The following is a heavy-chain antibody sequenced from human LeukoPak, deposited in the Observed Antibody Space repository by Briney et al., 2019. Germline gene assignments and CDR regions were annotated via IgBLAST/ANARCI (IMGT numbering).Heavy chain of an antibody. CDR1: GASISSGSYY. V-gene: IGHV4-39*01. D-gene: IGHD1-26*01. Sequence: SETLSLTCTVSGASISSGSYYWGWIRQPPGKGLEWIASIYYRGSTYDNPSLKSRVTISLDTSKDQFSLKLSSVTAADTAVYYCARLPIMVGAPRHFQDWGQGTLVIVSS. CDR3: ARLPIMVGAPRHFQD. J-gene: IGHJ1*01. CDR2: IYYRGST.